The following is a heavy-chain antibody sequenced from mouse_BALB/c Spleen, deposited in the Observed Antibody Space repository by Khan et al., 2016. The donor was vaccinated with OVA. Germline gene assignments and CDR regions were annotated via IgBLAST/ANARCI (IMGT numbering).Heavy chain of an antibody. Sequence: VQLQQSGAELVKPGASVRLSCKASGYTFTSYYLYWVKQRHGQGLEWIGDINPSSGGTNFNEKFKSKATLTVDKSSSTAYIQLNSLTSEDSAVYYCTISGYGSFAYWGQGTLVTVSA. CDR1: GYTFTSYY. J-gene: IGHJ3*01. V-gene: IGHV1S81*02. CDR2: INPSSGGT. D-gene: IGHD2-2*01. CDR3: TISGYGSFAY.